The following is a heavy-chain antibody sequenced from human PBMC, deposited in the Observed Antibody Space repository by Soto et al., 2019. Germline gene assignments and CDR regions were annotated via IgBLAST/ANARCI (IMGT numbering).Heavy chain of an antibody. CDR1: GGTFSSYT. D-gene: IGHD6-13*01. V-gene: IGHV1-69*02. J-gene: IGHJ4*02. CDR3: ARKNHSSWSYYFDY. CDR2: IIPILGIA. Sequence: QVQLVQSGAELKKPGSSVNVSCKASGGTFSSYTISWVRQAPGQGLEWMGRIIPILGIANYAQKFQGRVTITADKSTSTAYMELSSLRSEDTAVYYCARKNHSSWSYYFDYWGQGTLVTVSS.